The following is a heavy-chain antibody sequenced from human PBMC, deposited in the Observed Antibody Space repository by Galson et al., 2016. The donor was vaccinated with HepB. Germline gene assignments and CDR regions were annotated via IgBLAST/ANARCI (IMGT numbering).Heavy chain of an antibody. CDR1: GFSFSSYV. Sequence: SLRLSCAASGFSFSSYVMHWVRQAPGKGLEWVAVISYDGKTKFYGDSVKGRFTLSRDHSKSTLYRQMNSLRVEDTAVYFCAKPPSGEDDAFHIWGQGTLVTVSS. CDR2: ISYDGKTK. CDR3: AKPPSGEDDAFHI. D-gene: IGHD3-10*01. J-gene: IGHJ3*02. V-gene: IGHV3-30*18.